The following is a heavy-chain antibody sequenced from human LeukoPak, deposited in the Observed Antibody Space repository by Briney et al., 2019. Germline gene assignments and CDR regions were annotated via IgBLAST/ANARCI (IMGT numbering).Heavy chain of an antibody. CDR1: GFSFSSYD. Sequence: GASLRLSCATSGFSFSSYDIHWLRQAAGRGLEWVSSITTSGDTNYAASVRGRFTISRENAKNSLFLQMNSLRPQDTAIYFCAIFVHYYDTTGYRKEGWDFWGTGTTVAVSP. D-gene: IGHD3-22*01. CDR2: ITTSGDT. CDR3: AIFVHYYDTTGYRKEGWDF. V-gene: IGHV3-13*01. J-gene: IGHJ6*04.